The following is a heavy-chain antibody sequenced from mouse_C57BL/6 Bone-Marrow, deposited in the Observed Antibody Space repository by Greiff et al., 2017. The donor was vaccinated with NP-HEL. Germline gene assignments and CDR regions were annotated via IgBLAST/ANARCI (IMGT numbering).Heavy chain of an antibody. Sequence: EVQRVESGEGLVKPGGSLKLSCAASGFTFSSYAMSWVRQTPEKRLEWVAYISSGGDYIYYADTVKGRFTISRDNARNTLYLQMSSLKSEDTAMYYCTRHITTVVATDWYFDVWGTGTTVTVSS. CDR2: ISSGGDYI. D-gene: IGHD1-1*01. CDR1: GFTFSSYA. V-gene: IGHV5-9-1*02. CDR3: TRHITTVVATDWYFDV. J-gene: IGHJ1*03.